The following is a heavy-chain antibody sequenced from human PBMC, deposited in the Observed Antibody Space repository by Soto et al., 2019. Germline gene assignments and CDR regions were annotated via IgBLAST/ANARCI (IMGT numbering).Heavy chain of an antibody. CDR1: GFTFSSYS. CDR2: ITSSGTTV. D-gene: IGHD6-13*01. CDR3: ARGSSNWAYYFDF. V-gene: IGHV3-48*02. J-gene: IGHJ4*02. Sequence: XXSLRLSCAASGFTFSSYSLDWVLQAPGKGLEWVSYITSSGTTVYYADSVRGRFTISRDNAKNSLYLQMNSLRDDDTAVYYCARGSSNWAYYFDFWGQGTLVTVSS.